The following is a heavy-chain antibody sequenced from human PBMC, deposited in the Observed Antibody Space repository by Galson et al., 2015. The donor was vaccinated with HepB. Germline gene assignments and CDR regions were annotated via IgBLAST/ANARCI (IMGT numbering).Heavy chain of an antibody. V-gene: IGHV6-1*01. CDR2: TYYRSKWDN. CDR3: ARATVYSSSSFLSLLDGMDV. D-gene: IGHD6-6*01. J-gene: IGHJ6*02. Sequence: CAISGDSVSSNSAAWNWIRQSPSRGLEWLGRTYYRSKWDNDYAVSVKSRITINPDTSKNQFSLQLNSVTPEDTAVYYCARATVYSSSSFLSLLDGMDVWGQGTTVTVSS. CDR1: GDSVSSNSAA.